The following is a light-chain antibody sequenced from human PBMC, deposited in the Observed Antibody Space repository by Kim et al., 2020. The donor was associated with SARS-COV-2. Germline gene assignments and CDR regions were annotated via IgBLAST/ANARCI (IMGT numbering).Light chain of an antibody. Sequence: QSALTQPASVSGSPGQSIAMSCTGTSSDVGGYNYVSWYQQHPGKAPKLVIHDVSNRPSGVSDRFSGSKSGNTASLTISGLQAEDEANYYCSSYTTTRTLVFGGGTQLTVL. CDR2: DVS. CDR3: SSYTTTRTLV. V-gene: IGLV2-14*03. J-gene: IGLJ2*01. CDR1: SSDVGGYNY.